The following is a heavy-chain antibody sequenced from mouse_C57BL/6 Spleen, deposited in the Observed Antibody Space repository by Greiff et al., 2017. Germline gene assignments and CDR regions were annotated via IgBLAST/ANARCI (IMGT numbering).Heavy chain of an antibody. CDR1: GFTFNYYA. V-gene: IGHV5-9-1*02. Sequence: DVMLVESGEGLVKPGGSLKLSCAASGFTFNYYAMSWVRQTPEKRLEWVAYISSGGDYIYYADTVKGRFTISRDNARNTLYLQMSSLKSEDTAMYYCTREDYGSDYWGQGTSVTVSS. J-gene: IGHJ4*01. CDR2: ISSGGDYI. CDR3: TREDYGSDY. D-gene: IGHD1-1*02.